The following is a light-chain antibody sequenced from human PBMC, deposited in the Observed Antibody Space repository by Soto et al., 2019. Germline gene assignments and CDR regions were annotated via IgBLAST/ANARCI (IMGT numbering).Light chain of an antibody. CDR1: SANIGNNY. CDR3: VSWDDSLSSLV. Sequence: QSVLTQPPSASGNPGQRVTISYSGRSANIGNNYVCWYQQIPGTASKLLIYSNNQLPSGVPDRFSGSKSGNSASLAFSGLRSEDEADYYCVSWDDSLSSLVFGTGTKLTVL. V-gene: IGLV1-47*02. CDR2: SNN. J-gene: IGLJ1*01.